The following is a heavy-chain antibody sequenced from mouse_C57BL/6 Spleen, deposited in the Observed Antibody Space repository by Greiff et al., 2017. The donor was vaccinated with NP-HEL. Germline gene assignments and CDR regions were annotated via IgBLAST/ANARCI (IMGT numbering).Heavy chain of an antibody. CDR2: INPNNGGT. J-gene: IGHJ1*03. V-gene: IGHV1-26*01. CDR3: ARGRFRDYYGSSYGYFDV. CDR1: GYTFTDYY. D-gene: IGHD1-1*01. Sequence: VQLQQSGPELVKPGASVKISCKASGYTFTDYYMNWVKQSHGKSLEWIGDINPNNGGTSYNQKFKGKATLTVDKSSSTAYMELRSLTSEDSAVYYCARGRFRDYYGSSYGYFDVWGTGTTVTVSS.